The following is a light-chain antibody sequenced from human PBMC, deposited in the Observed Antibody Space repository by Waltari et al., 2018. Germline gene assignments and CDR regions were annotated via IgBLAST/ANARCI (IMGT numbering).Light chain of an antibody. Sequence: IQLTQSPSSLSASVGDRVTITCRASQGISSYLGWYQQKPGRAPKLLIYEASNLYSGVPSRFSGSGSGTDFTLTISSLQPEDFAVYYCQQRYNWPRTFGQGTQVEIK. CDR2: EAS. J-gene: IGKJ1*01. CDR3: QQRYNWPRT. CDR1: QGISSY. V-gene: IGKV1-9*01.